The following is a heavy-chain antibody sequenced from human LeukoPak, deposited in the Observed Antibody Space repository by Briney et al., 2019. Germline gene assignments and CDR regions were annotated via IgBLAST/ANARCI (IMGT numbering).Heavy chain of an antibody. CDR1: GYTFTCYY. Sequence: ASVKVSCKASGYTFTCYYMHWVRHAPGQGLEWMGWINPNSGGTNYAQKFQGRVTMTRDTSISTAYMELSRLRSDDTAVYYCARGGDCSSTSCYSDWFDPWGQGTLVTVSS. V-gene: IGHV1-2*02. J-gene: IGHJ5*02. CDR2: INPNSGGT. CDR3: ARGGDCSSTSCYSDWFDP. D-gene: IGHD2-2*01.